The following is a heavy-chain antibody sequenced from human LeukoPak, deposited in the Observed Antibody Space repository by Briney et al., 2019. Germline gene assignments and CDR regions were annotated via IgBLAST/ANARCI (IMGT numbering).Heavy chain of an antibody. CDR1: GDSISRNSYY. Sequence: SETLSLTCTVSGDSISRNSYYWGWIRQPPGKGLEWIGTVYYSGSTYNSPSLKSRVTISADTFKNHFSLKLTSVTAADTAVYYCATAPILRGEGGEHYKYGMDVWGQGTTVIVSS. D-gene: IGHD2-2*02. CDR2: VYYSGST. J-gene: IGHJ6*02. CDR3: ATAPILRGEGGEHYKYGMDV. V-gene: IGHV4-39*07.